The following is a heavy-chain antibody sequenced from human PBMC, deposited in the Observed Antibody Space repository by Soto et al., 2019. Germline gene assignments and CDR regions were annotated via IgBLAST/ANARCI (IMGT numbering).Heavy chain of an antibody. CDR3: AIPGQQRVKNAFDI. CDR1: GGTFSSYA. Sequence: QVQLVQSGAEVKKPGSSVKVSCKASGGTFSSYAISWVRQAPGQGLEWMGGIIPIFGTANYAQKFQGRVTITADESTRTAYMELSSLRSEDTAVYYCAIPGQQRVKNAFDIWGQGTMVTVSS. D-gene: IGHD6-13*01. CDR2: IIPIFGTA. J-gene: IGHJ3*02. V-gene: IGHV1-69*12.